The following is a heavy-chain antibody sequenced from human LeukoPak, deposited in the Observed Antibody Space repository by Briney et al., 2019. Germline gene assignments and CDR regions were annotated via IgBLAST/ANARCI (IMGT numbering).Heavy chain of an antibody. CDR3: ASRPAGSTWYGVFDY. V-gene: IGHV4-59*11. CDR1: GGSITSHY. CDR2: IFNGGIT. D-gene: IGHD6-13*01. Sequence: SETLFLTCTVSGGSITSHYWSWIRQPPGKGLEWIGYIFNGGITNYNPSLKSRVTMSLDTSRDQFSLRLSSVTAADTAIYYCASRPAGSTWYGVFDYWSQGTLVTVSS. J-gene: IGHJ4*02.